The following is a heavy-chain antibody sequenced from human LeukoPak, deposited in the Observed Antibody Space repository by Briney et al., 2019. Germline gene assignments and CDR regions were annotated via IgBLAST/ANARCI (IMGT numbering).Heavy chain of an antibody. V-gene: IGHV4-34*01. CDR3: ARFIAETMVRGDLIDY. Sequence: PSETLSLTCAVYGGSFSGYYWSWIRQPPGKGLEWIGEINHSGNTNYNPSLKSRVTISVDTSKNQFSLKLSSVTAADTAVYYCARFIAETMVRGDLIDYWGQGTLVTVSS. CDR2: INHSGNT. CDR1: GGSFSGYY. D-gene: IGHD3-10*01. J-gene: IGHJ4*02.